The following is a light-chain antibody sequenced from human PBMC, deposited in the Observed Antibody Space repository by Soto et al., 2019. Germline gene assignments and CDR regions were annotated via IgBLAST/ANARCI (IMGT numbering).Light chain of an antibody. V-gene: IGKV1-17*01. CDR1: QDISNN. CDR2: AES. CDR3: LQNTYLWT. Sequence: DIQMTQSPSSLSASVGDSVTITCRARQDISNNIGWFQQKPGKAPKRLIYAESSLQSGVPSRFSGSGSGTEFTLTNSSLQPEDFATYYCLQNTYLWTFRQGTMVEIK. J-gene: IGKJ1*01.